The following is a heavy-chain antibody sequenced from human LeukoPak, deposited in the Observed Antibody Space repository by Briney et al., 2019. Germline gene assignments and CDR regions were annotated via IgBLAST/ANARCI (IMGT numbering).Heavy chain of an antibody. CDR2: ISSSGSTI. J-gene: IGHJ4*02. CDR1: GCTFSDYY. V-gene: IGHV3-11*04. CDR3: ARVRSVLRYFDWLPDYFDY. D-gene: IGHD3-9*01. Sequence: GGSLRLSCAASGCTFSDYYMSWIRQAPGKGLEWVSYISSSGSTIYYADSVKGRFTISRDNAKNSLYLQMNSLRAEDTAVYYCARVRSVLRYFDWLPDYFDYWGQGTLVTVSS.